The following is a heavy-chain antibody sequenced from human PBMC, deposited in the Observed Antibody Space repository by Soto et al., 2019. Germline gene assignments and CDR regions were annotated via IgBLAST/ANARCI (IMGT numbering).Heavy chain of an antibody. V-gene: IGHV4-59*01. CDR3: ARGSSWYPY. Sequence: SDTLSLTCTVSGGSISSYYWSWIRQPPGKGLEWIGYIYYTGSTNYNPSLKSRVTISVDTSKNQFSLKLSSVTAADTAVYYCARGSSWYPYWGQGTLVTVSS. CDR1: GGSISSYY. D-gene: IGHD6-13*01. CDR2: IYYTGST. J-gene: IGHJ4*02.